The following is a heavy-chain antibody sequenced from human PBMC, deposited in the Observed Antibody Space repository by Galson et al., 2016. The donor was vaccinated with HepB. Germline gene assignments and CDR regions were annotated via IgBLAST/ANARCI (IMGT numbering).Heavy chain of an antibody. J-gene: IGHJ4*02. CDR1: GFTFRSYA. D-gene: IGHD5-24*01. CDR3: VRDPASLQGPPDY. V-gene: IGHV3-30*02. CDR2: IWHDGSYK. Sequence: SLRLSCAASGFTFRSYAMHWVRQAPGKGLEWVAFIWHDGSYKTYADSVKGRFTVSSDNSKSMLFLQMISLGVEDTAVYNCVRDPASLQGPPDYWGQGSLVTVSS.